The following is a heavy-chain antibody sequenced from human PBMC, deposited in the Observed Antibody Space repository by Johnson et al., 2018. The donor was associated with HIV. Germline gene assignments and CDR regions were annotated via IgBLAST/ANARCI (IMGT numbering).Heavy chain of an antibody. CDR1: GFTVSSNY. J-gene: IGHJ3*02. D-gene: IGHD3-22*01. CDR3: ARVDRGAFDI. CDR2: IYSGGSA. V-gene: IGHV3-53*01. Sequence: VQLVESGGGLIQPGGSLRLSCAASGFTVSSNYMSWVRQAPGKGLEWVSLIYSGGSAYYSDSVKGRFTISRDNSKNTLNLQMNSLRAEDTAVYYCARVDRGAFDIWGRGTMVTVSS.